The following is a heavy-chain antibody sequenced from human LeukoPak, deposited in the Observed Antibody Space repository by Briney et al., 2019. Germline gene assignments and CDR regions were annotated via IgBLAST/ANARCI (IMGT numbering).Heavy chain of an antibody. CDR3: ARSRAIWFAFYYGMDV. CDR1: GYTFTGYY. CDR2: INPNSGGT. Sequence: ASVTVSCKASGYTFTGYYMHWVRQAPGQGLEWMGWINPNSGGTNYAQKFQGRVTMTRDTSISTAYMELSRLRSDDTAVYYCARSRAIWFAFYYGMDVWGQGTTVTVSS. V-gene: IGHV1-2*02. D-gene: IGHD3-10*01. J-gene: IGHJ6*02.